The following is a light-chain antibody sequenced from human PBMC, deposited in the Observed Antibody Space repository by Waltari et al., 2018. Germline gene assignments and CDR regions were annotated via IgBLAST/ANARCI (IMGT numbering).Light chain of an antibody. CDR1: SSNIGSNT. J-gene: IGLJ3*02. CDR3: AAWDDSLNGL. V-gene: IGLV1-44*01. CDR2: RVN. Sequence: QSVLTQPPSASGAPGQRVTISCSGSSSNIGSNTVDWYQQLPGTAPNLRSYRVNQRPSGVPDRVSGSKSGTSSSLAISGLQSDDEADYYCAAWDDSLNGLFGGGTKLTVL.